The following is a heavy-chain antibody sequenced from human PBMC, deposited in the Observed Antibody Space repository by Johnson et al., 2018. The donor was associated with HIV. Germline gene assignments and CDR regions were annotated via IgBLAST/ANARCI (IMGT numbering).Heavy chain of an antibody. J-gene: IGHJ3*02. CDR1: GFTFSNYG. V-gene: IGHV3-30*02. CDR2: IRYGGTNQ. Sequence: QMQLVESGGGVVQPGGSLRLSCAASGFTFSNYGMHWVRQAPGKGLEWVAFIRYGGTNQYYADSVKGRFTISSDNSKNTLYLQMNSLRAEDTAVYYCARDSGQQLADAFDIWGQGTMVTVSS. D-gene: IGHD6-6*01. CDR3: ARDSGQQLADAFDI.